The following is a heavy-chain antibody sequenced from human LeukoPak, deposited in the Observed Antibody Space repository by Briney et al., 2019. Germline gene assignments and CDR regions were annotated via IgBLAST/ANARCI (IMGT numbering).Heavy chain of an antibody. V-gene: IGHV1-18*01. CDR2: ISVYNGDT. D-gene: IGHD3-10*01. J-gene: IGHJ4*02. CDR3: ARDAYSRLSGRRTPTPNFDY. Sequence: ASVKVSCKASGYTFSSYDISWVRQAPGQGLEWMGWISVYNGDTKFAEKLRGRFTMTTDTSTSTAYMELRSLRSDDTAVYFCARDAYSRLSGRRTPTPNFDYWGQGTQVTVAS. CDR1: GYTFSSYD.